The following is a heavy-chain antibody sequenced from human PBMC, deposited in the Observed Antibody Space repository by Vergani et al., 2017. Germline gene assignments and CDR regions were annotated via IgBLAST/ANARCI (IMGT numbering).Heavy chain of an antibody. CDR1: GFTFSSYA. D-gene: IGHD3-16*01. Sequence: QVQLVESGGGVVQPGRSLRLSCAASGFTFSSYAMHWVRQAPGKGLEWVAVISYDGSNKYYADSVKGRFTISRDNSKNTLCLQMNSLRAEDTAVYYCAKDGRGYYFDYWGQGTLVTVSS. V-gene: IGHV3-30*04. CDR2: ISYDGSNK. J-gene: IGHJ4*02. CDR3: AKDGRGYYFDY.